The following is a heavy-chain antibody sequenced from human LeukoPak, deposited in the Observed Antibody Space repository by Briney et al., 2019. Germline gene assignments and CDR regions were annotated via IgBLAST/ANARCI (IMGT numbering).Heavy chain of an antibody. J-gene: IGHJ4*02. CDR3: AKTVPLIVVVPAAIDY. D-gene: IGHD2-2*01. V-gene: IGHV3-23*01. CDR2: ISGSGGST. CDR1: GFTFSSYA. Sequence: PGGSLRLSCAAFGFTFSSYAMSWVRQAPGKGLEWVSAISGSGGSTYYADSVKGRFTISRDNSKNTLYLQMNSLRAEDTAVYYCAKTVPLIVVVPAAIDYWGQGTLVTVSS.